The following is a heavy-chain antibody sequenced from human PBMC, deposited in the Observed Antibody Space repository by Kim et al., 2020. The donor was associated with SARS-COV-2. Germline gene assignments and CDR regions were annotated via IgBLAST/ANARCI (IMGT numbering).Heavy chain of an antibody. CDR1: GFTFSSYW. J-gene: IGHJ4*02. CDR3: ARDGSQWLVPLDY. CDR2: IKQDGSEK. D-gene: IGHD6-19*01. V-gene: IGHV3-7*01. Sequence: GGSLRLSCAASGFTFSSYWMSWVRQAPGKGLEWVANIKQDGSEKYYVDSVKGRFTISRDNAKNSLYLQMNSLRAEDTAVYYCARDGSQWLVPLDYWGQGTLVTVSS.